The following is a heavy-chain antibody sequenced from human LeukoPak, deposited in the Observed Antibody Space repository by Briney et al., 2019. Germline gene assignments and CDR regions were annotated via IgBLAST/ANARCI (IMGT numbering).Heavy chain of an antibody. Sequence: SETLSLTCTVSGASINSYYWSWIRQSPGKGLERIGYIYYSGNSNYNPSLKSRVTMSVDTSKTQFSLKLSSVSAADTAVYFCARRGGYYDFDYWGQGTLVTVSS. CDR3: ARRGGYYDFDY. J-gene: IGHJ4*02. D-gene: IGHD3-3*01. V-gene: IGHV4-59*01. CDR1: GASINSYY. CDR2: IYYSGNS.